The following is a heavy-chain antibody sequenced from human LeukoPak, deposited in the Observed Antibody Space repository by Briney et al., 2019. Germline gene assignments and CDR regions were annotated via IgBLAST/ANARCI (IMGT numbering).Heavy chain of an antibody. CDR3: AKDRRAPTRGLYYYDSSGYVFGF. V-gene: IGHV3-23*01. J-gene: IGHJ4*02. CDR2: ISGSGGST. D-gene: IGHD3-22*01. CDR1: GFTFSSYA. Sequence: PGGSLRLSCAASGFTFSSYAMSWVRQAPGKGLEWVSAISGSGGSTYYADSVKGRFTISRDNSKNTLYLQMNSLRAEGTAVYYCAKDRRAPTRGLYYYDSSGYVFGFWGQGTLVTVSS.